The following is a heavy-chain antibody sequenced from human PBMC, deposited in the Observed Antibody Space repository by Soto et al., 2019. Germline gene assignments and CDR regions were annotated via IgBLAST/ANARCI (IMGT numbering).Heavy chain of an antibody. Sequence: GGSLRLSCAASGFTFSTYGMHWVRQAPGKGLEWVAVISYDGSNKYYADSVKGRFTISRDNSKNTLYLQMNSLRAEDTAVYYCAKAHHYGDYGRYFDYWGQGTLVTVSS. CDR1: GFTFSTYG. D-gene: IGHD4-17*01. CDR3: AKAHHYGDYGRYFDY. CDR2: ISYDGSNK. J-gene: IGHJ4*02. V-gene: IGHV3-30*18.